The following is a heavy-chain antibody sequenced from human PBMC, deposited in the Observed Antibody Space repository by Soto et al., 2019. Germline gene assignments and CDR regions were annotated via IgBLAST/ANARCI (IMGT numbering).Heavy chain of an antibody. D-gene: IGHD1-1*01. Sequence: ASVKVSCRASGYTFTSYGIHWVRQATGQGLEWMGWMNPNSGNTGYAQKFQGRITMTRDTSTRTGCMELRSLTSDDTAVYYCARGGVRWNQEYWGQGTPVTVSS. CDR3: ARGGVRWNQEY. CDR1: GYTFTSYG. V-gene: IGHV1-8*02. J-gene: IGHJ4*02. CDR2: MNPNSGNT.